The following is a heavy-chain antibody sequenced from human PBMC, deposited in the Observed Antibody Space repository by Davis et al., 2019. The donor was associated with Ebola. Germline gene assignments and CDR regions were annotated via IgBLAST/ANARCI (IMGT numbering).Heavy chain of an antibody. CDR2: IYYSGST. CDR3: AREGSGWYHRLDH. J-gene: IGHJ4*02. V-gene: IGHV4-31*03. D-gene: IGHD6-19*01. Sequence: SETLSLTCTVSGGSVSSGGYYWSWIRQHPGKGLEWIGFIYYSGSTYYNPSLKGRVIISVDTSKNQFSLKLSSVTAADTAVYYCAREGSGWYHRLDHWGQGTLVTASS. CDR1: GGSVSSGGYY.